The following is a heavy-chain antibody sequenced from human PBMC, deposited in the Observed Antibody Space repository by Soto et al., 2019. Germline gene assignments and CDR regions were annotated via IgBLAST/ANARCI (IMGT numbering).Heavy chain of an antibody. CDR2: ISSSGSTI. J-gene: IGHJ4*02. Sequence: EVQLVESGGGLVQPGGSLRLSCAASGFTFSSYEMNWVRQAPGKGLEWVSYISSSGSTIYYADSVKGRFTISRDNAKNSLYLQMNSLRAEDTAVYYCASIITNYDIHPEYFDYWGQGTLVTVSS. CDR1: GFTFSSYE. D-gene: IGHD3-22*01. CDR3: ASIITNYDIHPEYFDY. V-gene: IGHV3-48*03.